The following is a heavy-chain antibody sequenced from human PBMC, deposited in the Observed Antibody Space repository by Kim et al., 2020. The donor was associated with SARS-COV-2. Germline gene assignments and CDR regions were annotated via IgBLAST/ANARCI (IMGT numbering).Heavy chain of an antibody. V-gene: IGHV3-23*01. CDR2: ISGSGGST. CDR1: GFTFSSYA. J-gene: IGHJ1*01. D-gene: IGHD6-13*01. CDR3: AKDRRWYSSSWGPFQH. Sequence: GGSLRLSCAASGFTFSSYAMSWVRQAPGKGLEWVSAISGSGGSTYYADSVKGRFTISRDNSKNTLYLQMNSLRAEDTAVYYCAKDRRWYSSSWGPFQHWGQGTLVTVSS.